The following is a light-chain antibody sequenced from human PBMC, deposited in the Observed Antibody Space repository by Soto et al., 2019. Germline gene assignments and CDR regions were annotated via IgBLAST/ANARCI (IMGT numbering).Light chain of an antibody. J-gene: IGLJ2*01. CDR3: SSYSSSSTVV. Sequence: QSVLTQPASVSGSPGQSITISCTGTSSDIGGYNFVSWYQQLPGKAPKLMIYEVSNRPSGVSNRFSGSKTGNTASLTISGLLAEDEADYYCSSYSSSSTVVFGGGTKLTVL. V-gene: IGLV2-14*01. CDR2: EVS. CDR1: SSDIGGYNF.